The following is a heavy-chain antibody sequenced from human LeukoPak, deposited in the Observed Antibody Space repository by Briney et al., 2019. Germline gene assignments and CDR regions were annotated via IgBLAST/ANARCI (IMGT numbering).Heavy chain of an antibody. D-gene: IGHD6-13*01. CDR3: ARTAAAVLASDY. CDR2: INHSGST. CDR1: GGSFSGYY. J-gene: IGHJ4*02. Sequence: SETLSLTCAVYGGSFSGYYWSWIRQPPGKGLEWIGEINHSGSTNYNPSLKSRVTISVDTSKNQFSLKLSSVTAADTAVYYCARTAAAVLASDYWGQGTLVAVSS. V-gene: IGHV4-34*01.